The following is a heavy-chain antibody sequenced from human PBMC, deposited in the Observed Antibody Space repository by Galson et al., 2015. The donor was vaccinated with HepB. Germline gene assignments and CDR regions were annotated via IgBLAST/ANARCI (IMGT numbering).Heavy chain of an antibody. Sequence: SVKVSCKASGYTFTSYAMHWVRQAPGQRLEWMGWINAGNGNTKYSQKFQGRVTITRDTSASTAYMELSSLRSEDTAVYYCARDQGLRDWLGTGWYFDLWGRGTLVTVSS. CDR1: GYTFTSYA. V-gene: IGHV1-3*01. J-gene: IGHJ2*01. CDR2: INAGNGNT. CDR3: ARDQGLRDWLGTGWYFDL. D-gene: IGHD4-17*01.